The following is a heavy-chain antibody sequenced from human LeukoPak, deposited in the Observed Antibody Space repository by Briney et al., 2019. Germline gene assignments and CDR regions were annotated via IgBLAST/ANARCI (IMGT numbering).Heavy chain of an antibody. CDR3: ARVYSSGWYPGGTYYFDY. V-gene: IGHV1-2*02. D-gene: IGHD6-19*01. CDR2: INPNSGGA. CDR1: GYTLTELS. J-gene: IGHJ4*02. Sequence: ASVKVSCKVSGYTLTELSMHWVRQAPGQGLEWMGWINPNSGGANYAQKFQGRVTMTRDTSISTACMELSRLRSDDTAVYYCARVYSSGWYPGGTYYFDYWGQGTLVTVSS.